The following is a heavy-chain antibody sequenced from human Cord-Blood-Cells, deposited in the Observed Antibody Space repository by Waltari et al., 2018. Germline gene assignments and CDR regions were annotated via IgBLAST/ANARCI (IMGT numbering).Heavy chain of an antibody. CDR1: GYTFTSYS. V-gene: IGHV1-46*01. CDR2: INPCCGST. J-gene: IGHJ4*02. Sequence: QVQLVQSGAEVKKPGDSVKVSCKASGYTFTSYSMHWVRQAPGQGLEWMGKINPCCGSTRYAQKVPGRGTMTRDASTSTVYMELSSLRSEETAVYSCAREGYCSSTSCYAIAYWGQGTLVTVSS. CDR3: AREGYCSSTSCYAIAY. D-gene: IGHD2-2*01.